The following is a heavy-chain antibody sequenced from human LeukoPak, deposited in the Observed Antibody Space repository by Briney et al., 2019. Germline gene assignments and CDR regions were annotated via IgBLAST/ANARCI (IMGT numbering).Heavy chain of an antibody. J-gene: IGHJ4*02. CDR1: GGSISSYY. Sequence: SETLSLTCTVSGGSISSYYWSWTRRPPGKGLEWIGYIYYSGSTNYNPSLKSRVTISVDTSKNQFSLKLSSVTAADTAVYYCARGILDYYDSSGQISYYFDYWGQGTLVTVSS. CDR2: IYYSGST. D-gene: IGHD3-22*01. V-gene: IGHV4-59*01. CDR3: ARGILDYYDSSGQISYYFDY.